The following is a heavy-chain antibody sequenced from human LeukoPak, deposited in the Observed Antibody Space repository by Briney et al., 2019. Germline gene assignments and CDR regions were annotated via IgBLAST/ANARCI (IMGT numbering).Heavy chain of an antibody. Sequence: TLSLTRTVSVGSNSSGSYHWSWIRQPAGRGLEGIGRFYTSGSPNYNPSLKSRVNISVDTSQNQFSLKLSSVTAADTAVYYCARGSSSVGDYFDYWGQGTLVTVSS. CDR3: ARGSSSVGDYFDY. J-gene: IGHJ4*02. CDR1: VGSNSSGSYH. D-gene: IGHD6-6*01. CDR2: FYTSGSP. V-gene: IGHV4-61*02.